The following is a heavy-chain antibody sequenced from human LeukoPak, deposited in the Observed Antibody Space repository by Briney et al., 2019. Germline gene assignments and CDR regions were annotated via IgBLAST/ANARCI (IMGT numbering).Heavy chain of an antibody. CDR1: GGTISSGDYY. V-gene: IGHV4-30-4*01. J-gene: IGHJ4*02. D-gene: IGHD2-2*02. CDR2: IYYSGST. Sequence: SRTLSLTCTVSGGTISSGDYYWSWIRQPPGKGLEWFGYIYYSGSTYYNPSLKRRVTISVDTSKNLFSLKLSSVTAADTAVYYCARVVPAAIRGIGYWGKGPLVTVSS. CDR3: ARVVPAAIRGIGY.